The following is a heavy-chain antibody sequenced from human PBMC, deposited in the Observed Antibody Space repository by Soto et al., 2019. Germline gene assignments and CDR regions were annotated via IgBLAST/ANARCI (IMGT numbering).Heavy chain of an antibody. CDR1: GGSISSGDYY. D-gene: IGHD3-10*01. Sequence: QVQLQESGPGLVKPSQTLSLTCTVSGGSISSGDYYWSWIRQPPGKGLEWIGYIYSSGSTYYNPSLKRPVTISVDTSKNQFSLKLSSVTAADTAVYYCARDWRGNWFDPWGQGTLVTVSS. CDR3: ARDWRGNWFDP. V-gene: IGHV4-30-4*01. CDR2: IYSSGST. J-gene: IGHJ5*02.